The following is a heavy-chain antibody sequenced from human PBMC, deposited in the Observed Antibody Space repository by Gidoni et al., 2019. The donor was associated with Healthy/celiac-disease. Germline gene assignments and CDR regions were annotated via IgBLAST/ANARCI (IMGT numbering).Heavy chain of an antibody. J-gene: IGHJ6*02. D-gene: IGHD2-2*01. V-gene: IGHV5-51*01. CDR1: GYSFTSYW. Sequence: EVQLVQSGAEVKKPGESLKISCKTSGYSFTSYWIGWVRQMPPKGLEWMGIIYPGDSDTRYSPSFQGQVTISADKSTSTAYLQWSSLKASDTAVYYCARHDGVVPPTNLPYYYGLDVWGQGTTVTVS. CDR3: ARHDGVVPPTNLPYYYGLDV. CDR2: IYPGDSDT.